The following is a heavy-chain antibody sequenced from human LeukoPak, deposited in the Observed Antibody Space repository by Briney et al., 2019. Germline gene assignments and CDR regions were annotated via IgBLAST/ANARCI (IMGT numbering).Heavy chain of an antibody. J-gene: IGHJ4*02. D-gene: IGHD3-22*01. CDR3: ARGFPNYYDSSDH. V-gene: IGHV4-39*01. CDR2: IYYSGNT. CDR1: GGSISSSSYY. Sequence: PSETLSLTCTVSGGSISSSSYYWGWIRQPPGKGLEWIGSIYYSGNTYYTPSLKSRVTISVDTSKNQFSLKLSSVTAADTAVYYCARGFPNYYDSSDHWGQGTLVTVSS.